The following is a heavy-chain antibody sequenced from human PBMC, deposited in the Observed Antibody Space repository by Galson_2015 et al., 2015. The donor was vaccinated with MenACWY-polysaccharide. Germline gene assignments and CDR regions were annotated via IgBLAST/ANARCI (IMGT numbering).Heavy chain of an antibody. J-gene: IGHJ4*02. V-gene: IGHV1-18*04. CDR1: GYTFTNYA. Sequence: PVKVSCKASGYTFTNYAINWVRQAPGQGLEWMGWINTYNGNTNYAQKVHGRVTVTADSNTAYMELQSLRSDDTAVYYCARDAGGTEDYWGQGTLVTVSS. D-gene: IGHD2-15*01. CDR2: INTYNGNT. CDR3: ARDAGGTEDY.